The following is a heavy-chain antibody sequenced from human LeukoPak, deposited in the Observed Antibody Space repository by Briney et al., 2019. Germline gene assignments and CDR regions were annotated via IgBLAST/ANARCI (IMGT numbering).Heavy chain of an antibody. D-gene: IGHD6-13*01. V-gene: IGHV3-66*01. CDR3: ASXXWVAAAGAFDI. Sequence: GGSLRLSCAASGFTVSSNYMSWVRQAPGKGLEWVSVIYSGGSTYYADSVKGRFTISRDNSKNTLYLQMNSLRAEDTAVYYCASXXWVAAAGAFDIWGQGTMVX. J-gene: IGHJ3*02. CDR1: GFTVSSNY. CDR2: IYSGGST.